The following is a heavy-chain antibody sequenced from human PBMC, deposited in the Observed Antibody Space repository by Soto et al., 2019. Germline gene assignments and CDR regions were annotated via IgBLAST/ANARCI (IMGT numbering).Heavy chain of an antibody. CDR3: ARDNADYYGMDA. Sequence: LRLSCAASGFTFSSYDMHWVRQATGKGLEWVSAIGTAGDTYYPGSVKGRFTISRENAKNSLYLQMNSLRAGDTAVYYCARDNADYYGMDAWGQGTTVTVS. V-gene: IGHV3-13*04. CDR1: GFTFSSYD. J-gene: IGHJ6*02. D-gene: IGHD3-16*02. CDR2: IGTAGDT.